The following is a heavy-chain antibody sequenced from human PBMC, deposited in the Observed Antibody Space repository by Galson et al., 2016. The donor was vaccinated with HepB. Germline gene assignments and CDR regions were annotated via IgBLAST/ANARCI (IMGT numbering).Heavy chain of an antibody. CDR1: GFTFSTNY. Sequence: SLRLSCAASGFTFSTNYMSWVRQAPGKGLEWVSVINSTGSTYYAAYAKGSPTLSRDNSKNTLYPLLNSRRAEDTAVYYCARAWGNYGMDVWGKATTVTVSS. V-gene: IGHV3-53*01. CDR2: INSTGST. CDR3: ARAWGNYGMDV. D-gene: IGHD7-27*01. J-gene: IGHJ6*04.